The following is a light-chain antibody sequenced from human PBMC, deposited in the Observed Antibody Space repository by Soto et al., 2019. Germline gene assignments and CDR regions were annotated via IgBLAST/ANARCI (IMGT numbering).Light chain of an antibody. CDR2: DNN. CDR3: GTWDSSLSAVV. Sequence: QSVLTQPPSVSAAPGQTVTISCSGSSSNIGNNYVSWYQQLPGTAPKLLIYDNNKRPSGIPDRFSGSKSGTSATLGITGLQTGDEGDYYCGTWDSSLSAVVFGGGTKVTVL. V-gene: IGLV1-51*01. CDR1: SSNIGNNY. J-gene: IGLJ2*01.